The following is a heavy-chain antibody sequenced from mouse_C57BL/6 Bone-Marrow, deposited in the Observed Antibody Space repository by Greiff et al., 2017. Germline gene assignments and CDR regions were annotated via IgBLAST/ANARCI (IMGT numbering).Heavy chain of an antibody. CDR3: ARQLRLRGFAY. Sequence: QVQLQQPGAELVKPGASVKLSCKASGYTFTSYWMQWVKQRPGQGLEWIGEIDPSDSYTNYNTKFKGKDTLTVDTSSSTAYMQLSSLTSEDSAVYYCARQLRLRGFAYWGQGTLVTVSA. J-gene: IGHJ3*01. CDR1: GYTFTSYW. CDR2: IDPSDSYT. V-gene: IGHV1-50*01. D-gene: IGHD3-2*02.